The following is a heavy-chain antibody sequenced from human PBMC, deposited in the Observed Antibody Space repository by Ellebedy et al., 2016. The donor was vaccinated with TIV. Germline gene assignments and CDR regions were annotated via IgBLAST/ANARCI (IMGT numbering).Heavy chain of an antibody. J-gene: IGHJ6*02. V-gene: IGHV3-48*01. D-gene: IGHD6-19*01. CDR1: GFTFSSYS. CDR2: ISSSSSTI. CDR3: ARDRSEQWLVLVSYYYYGMDV. Sequence: GESLKISCAASGFTFSSYSMNWVCQAPGKGLEWLSYISSSSSTIFYADSVKGRFTISRDDAKHSLYLQMNSLRAEDTAVYYCARDRSEQWLVLVSYYYYGMDVWGQGTTVTVSS.